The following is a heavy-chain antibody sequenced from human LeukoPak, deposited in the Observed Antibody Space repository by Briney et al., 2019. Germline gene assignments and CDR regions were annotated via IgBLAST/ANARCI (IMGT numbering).Heavy chain of an antibody. CDR1: GYTFTSYG. Sequence: VASVKFSCKASGYTFTSYGISWVRQAPGQGLEWMGWISAYNGNTNYAQKLQGRVTMTTDTSTSTAYMELRSLRSDDTAVYYCARGNVVVTAIPYFDYWGQGTLVTVSS. CDR2: ISAYNGNT. J-gene: IGHJ4*02. D-gene: IGHD2-21*02. CDR3: ARGNVVVTAIPYFDY. V-gene: IGHV1-18*01.